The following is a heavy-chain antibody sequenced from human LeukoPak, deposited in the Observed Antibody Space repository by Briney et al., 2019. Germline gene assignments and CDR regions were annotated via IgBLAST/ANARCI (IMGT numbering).Heavy chain of an antibody. CDR2: VNHSGGI. D-gene: IGHD6-19*01. CDR3: AREGGPSWLDPWYFDL. V-gene: IGHV4-34*01. Sequence: PSETLSLTCGVFGGSLSGYYWSWIRQPSGKGLEWIGEVNHSGGINYNPSLKSRVTISVDKSKNQFSLKLSSVTAADTAVYYCAREGGPSWLDPWYFDLWGRGTLVTVSS. J-gene: IGHJ2*01. CDR1: GGSLSGYY.